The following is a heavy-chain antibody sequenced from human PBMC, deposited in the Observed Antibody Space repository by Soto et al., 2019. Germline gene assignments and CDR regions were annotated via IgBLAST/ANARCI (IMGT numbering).Heavy chain of an antibody. CDR1: GGSIGTYY. CDR3: ARHPGYYDILTGYTTYYFDY. Sequence: SETLSLTCTVSGGSIGTYYWSWIRQPQGKGLDWIGYIYYRGNTDYNPSLKSRVTISLDTPKNQFSLKLSSVTAADTAVYYCARHPGYYDILTGYTTYYFDYWGQGILVTVSS. CDR2: IYYRGNT. D-gene: IGHD3-9*01. V-gene: IGHV4-59*08. J-gene: IGHJ4*02.